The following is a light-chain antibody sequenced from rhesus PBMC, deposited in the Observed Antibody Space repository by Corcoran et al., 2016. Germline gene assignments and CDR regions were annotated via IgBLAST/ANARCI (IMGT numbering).Light chain of an antibody. V-gene: IGLV2-32*02. Sequence: QAALTQPRSVSGSPGQSVTISCTGTSSDIGTYSYVSWYQQHPGTAPKLMIYEVIKRPSGVSDRFSGSKSGNTASLTISGLQAEDEADYYCSSYVGSNTLYIFGAGTRLTVL. J-gene: IGLJ1*01. CDR2: EVI. CDR1: SSDIGTYSY. CDR3: SSYVGSNTLYI.